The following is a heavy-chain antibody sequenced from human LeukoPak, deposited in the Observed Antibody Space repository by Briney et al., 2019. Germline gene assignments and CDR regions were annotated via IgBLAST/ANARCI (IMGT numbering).Heavy chain of an antibody. CDR3: AKDRSQWLVWDKYYFDY. CDR1: GFTFSSYA. V-gene: IGHV3-23*01. D-gene: IGHD6-19*01. Sequence: PGGSLRLSCAASGFTFSSYAMSWVRQAPGKELEWVSTISTSGGSTYYADSVKGRFTISRDNSKNTLYLQMNSLRAEDTAVYYCAKDRSQWLVWDKYYFDYWGQGTLVTVSS. CDR2: ISTSGGST. J-gene: IGHJ4*02.